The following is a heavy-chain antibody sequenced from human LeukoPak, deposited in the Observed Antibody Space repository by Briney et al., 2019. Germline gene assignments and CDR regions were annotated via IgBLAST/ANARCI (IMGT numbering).Heavy chain of an antibody. V-gene: IGHV4-30-2*01. D-gene: IGHD3-10*01. Sequence: PSQTLSLTCAVSGGSISSGIYSRNWIRQPPGMGLEWIGYIYHTGNTYYNPSLKSRVTISVDRSKNQFSLKLSSVTAADTAVYYCARDSGDYPYYFDYWGQGALVTVSS. J-gene: IGHJ4*02. CDR3: ARDSGDYPYYFDY. CDR1: GGSISSGIYS. CDR2: IYHTGNT.